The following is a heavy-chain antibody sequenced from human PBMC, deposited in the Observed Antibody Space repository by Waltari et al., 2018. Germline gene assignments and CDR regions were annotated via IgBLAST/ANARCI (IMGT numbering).Heavy chain of an antibody. CDR1: GGTFIRYA. CDR3: ARGGLVPAAMGYFDY. Sequence: QVQLVQSGAEVKKPESSVKVSCKASGGTFIRYAISWVRQAPGKGLEWMGGIIPIFGTANYAQKFQGRVTITADESTSTAYMELSSLRSEDTAVYYCARGGLVPAAMGYFDYWGQGTLVTVSS. V-gene: IGHV1-69*01. CDR2: IIPIFGTA. D-gene: IGHD2-2*01. J-gene: IGHJ4*02.